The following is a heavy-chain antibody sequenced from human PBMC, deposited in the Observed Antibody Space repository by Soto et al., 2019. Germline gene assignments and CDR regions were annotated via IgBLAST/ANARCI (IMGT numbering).Heavy chain of an antibody. CDR1: GFTFSSYA. Sequence: GGSLRLSCAASGFTFSSYAMHWVRQAPGKGLEWVAVISYDGSNKYYADSVKGRFTISRDNSKNTLYLQMNSLRAGDTAVYYCARVPLRNPYYYGMDVWGQGTTVTVSS. CDR2: ISYDGSNK. CDR3: ARVPLRNPYYYGMDV. V-gene: IGHV3-30-3*01. J-gene: IGHJ6*02.